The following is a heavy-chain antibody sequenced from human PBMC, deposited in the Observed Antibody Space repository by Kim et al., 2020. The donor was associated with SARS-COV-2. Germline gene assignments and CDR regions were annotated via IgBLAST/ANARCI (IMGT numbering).Heavy chain of an antibody. CDR3: ASLEGYRYGMDV. D-gene: IGHD5-18*01. CDR1: GGSFSDYY. CDR2: INHSGNT. J-gene: IGHJ6*02. Sequence: SETLSLTCVVYGGSFSDYYWSWIRQLPGMRLEWIGEINHSGNTNYNPSLKSRVTISVDTSKKQFSLKLSSVTAADTAVYYCASLEGYRYGMDVWGQGTTVSVSS. V-gene: IGHV4-34*01.